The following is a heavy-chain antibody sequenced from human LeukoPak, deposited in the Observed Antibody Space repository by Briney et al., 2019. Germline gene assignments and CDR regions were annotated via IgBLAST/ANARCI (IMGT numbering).Heavy chain of an antibody. D-gene: IGHD2-21*01. CDR3: ARDHIEAGYYDYYTDV. V-gene: IGHV1-69*05. CDR2: IILIFGTA. CDR1: GGTFSSYA. Sequence: SVKVSCKASGGTFSSYAISWVRQAPGQGLEWMGGIILIFGTANYAQKFQGRVTITTDESTSTAYMELSSLRSEDTAVYYCARDHIEAGYYDYYTDVWGKGTTVTVSS. J-gene: IGHJ6*03.